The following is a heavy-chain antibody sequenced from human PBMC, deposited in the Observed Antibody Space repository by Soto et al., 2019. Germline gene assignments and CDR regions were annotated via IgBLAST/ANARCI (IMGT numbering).Heavy chain of an antibody. Sequence: SETLSLTCTVSGSSISSYYWSWIRQPPGKGLEWIGYLYYSGSTNYNPSLKSRVTISLDTSKNQFSLKLSSVTAADTAVYYCASGYSSSWIDYWGQGTLVTVSS. J-gene: IGHJ4*02. CDR2: LYYSGST. CDR1: GSSISSYY. D-gene: IGHD6-13*01. CDR3: ASGYSSSWIDY. V-gene: IGHV4-59*01.